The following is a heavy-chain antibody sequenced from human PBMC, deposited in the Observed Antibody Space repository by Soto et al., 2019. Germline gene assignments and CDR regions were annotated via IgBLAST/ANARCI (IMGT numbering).Heavy chain of an antibody. V-gene: IGHV3-11*01. D-gene: IGHD4-4*01. CDR2: IDSRGRTL. J-gene: IGHJ4*02. Sequence: LGGSLRISCVASGFTFSDYSMSWIRQAPGKGLEWLAFIDSRGRTLSYAASVRGRFTISRDNAENSVYLQVDSLRADDTAVYYCEIQAARNYTDSWGEGNSVTVSS. CDR1: GFTFSDYS. CDR3: EIQAARNYTDS.